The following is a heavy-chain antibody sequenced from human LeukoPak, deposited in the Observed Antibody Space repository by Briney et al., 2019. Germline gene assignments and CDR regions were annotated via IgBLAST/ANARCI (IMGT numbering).Heavy chain of an antibody. CDR2: INPNSGGT. D-gene: IGHD2-8*01. CDR1: GYTFTGYY. Sequence: GASVKVSCKASGYTFTGYYIHWVRQAPGQGLEWMGWINPNSGGTNYAQKFQGRVTMTRDTSISTAYMELSRLRSDDTAVYYCARCTNGTRGLFDYWGQGTLVTVSS. CDR3: ARCTNGTRGLFDY. J-gene: IGHJ4*02. V-gene: IGHV1-2*02.